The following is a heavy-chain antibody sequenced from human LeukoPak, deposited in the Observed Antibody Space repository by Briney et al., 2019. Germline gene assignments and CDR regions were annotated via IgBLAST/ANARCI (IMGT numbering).Heavy chain of an antibody. CDR2: ISDSGGNT. V-gene: IGHV3-23*01. CDR1: GFTFNSYA. D-gene: IGHD5-18*01. J-gene: IGHJ4*02. Sequence: GGSLRLSCAASGFTFNSYAMSWVRQAPWERLQWVSGISDSGGNTYYADSVRGRFTISRDNSKNTLYLQMNSLRAEDTAVYYCAKDRPRGTAMDYWGQGTLVTVSS. CDR3: AKDRPRGTAMDY.